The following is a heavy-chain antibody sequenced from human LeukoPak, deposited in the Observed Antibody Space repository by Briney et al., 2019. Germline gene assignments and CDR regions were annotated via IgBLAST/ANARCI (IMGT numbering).Heavy chain of an antibody. CDR1: GGSISSYY. J-gene: IGHJ4*02. CDR2: IYYSGST. CDR3: ARLGGTMVRGVTEFDY. Sequence: SETLSLTCTVSGGSISSYYWSWLRQPPGKGLEWFGYIYYSGSTNYNPSLKSRVTISVDTSKNQFSVKLSSVTAADTVVYYCARLGGTMVRGVTEFDYWGQGTLVTVSS. D-gene: IGHD3-10*01. V-gene: IGHV4-59*01.